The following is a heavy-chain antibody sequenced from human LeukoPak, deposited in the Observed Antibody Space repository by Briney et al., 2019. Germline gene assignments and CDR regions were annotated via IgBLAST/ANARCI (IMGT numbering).Heavy chain of an antibody. Sequence: GGSLRLSCAASGCTFSSYGMHWVRQAPGKGLEWVAVISYDGSNKYYADSVKGRFTISRDNSKNTLYLQMNSLRAEDTAVYYCAKDRFGLCDYWGQGTLVTVSS. CDR3: AKDRFGLCDY. V-gene: IGHV3-30*18. CDR1: GCTFSSYG. CDR2: ISYDGSNK. D-gene: IGHD3-16*01. J-gene: IGHJ4*02.